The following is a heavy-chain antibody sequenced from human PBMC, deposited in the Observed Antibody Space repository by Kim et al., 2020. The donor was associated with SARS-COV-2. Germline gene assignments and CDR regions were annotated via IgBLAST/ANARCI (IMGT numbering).Heavy chain of an antibody. CDR1: GFTFNGYE. V-gene: IGHV3-48*03. CDR2: ISSSGNKI. J-gene: IGHJ6*02. D-gene: IGHD3-16*02. Sequence: GGSLRLSCIASGFTFNGYEMNWVRQAPGKGLEWVSQISSSGNKIYYAASVKGRFTISRDNAKNSLFLQMSSLRAEDTAVYYCVRDKTHDYMWGNYRHNTLYYGMDVWGQGTTVTVSS. CDR3: VRDKTHDYMWGNYRHNTLYYGMDV.